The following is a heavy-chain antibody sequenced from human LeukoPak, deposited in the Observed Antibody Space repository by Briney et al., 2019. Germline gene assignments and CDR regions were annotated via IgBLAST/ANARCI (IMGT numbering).Heavy chain of an antibody. D-gene: IGHD3-10*01. Sequence: PGGSLRLPCEASGFXFSSYAMSWVRQAPGKGLEWVSHISNTGGSTFYADSVKGRFIISRGNSKNTLYLQMNSRRAEDTAVYYCAKRASGSGTSLYYFDYWGQGTLVTVSS. J-gene: IGHJ4*02. CDR3: AKRASGSGTSLYYFDY. V-gene: IGHV3-23*01. CDR2: ISNTGGST. CDR1: GFXFSSYA.